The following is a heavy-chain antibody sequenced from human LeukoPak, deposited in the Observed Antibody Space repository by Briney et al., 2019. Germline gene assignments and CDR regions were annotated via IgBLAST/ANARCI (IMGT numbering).Heavy chain of an antibody. J-gene: IGHJ6*03. CDR2: TYYRSKWYN. CDR1: GDSVSSNSAA. D-gene: IGHD1-14*01. Sequence: SQTLSFTCAISGDSVSSNSAAWNWIRQSPSRGLEWLGRTYYRSKWYNDYAVSVKSRITINADTSKNQLSLQLKSVTPADPAVYYWAGERTITFRYYMDVWGKGTTVTVSS. CDR3: AGERTITFRYYMDV. V-gene: IGHV6-1*01.